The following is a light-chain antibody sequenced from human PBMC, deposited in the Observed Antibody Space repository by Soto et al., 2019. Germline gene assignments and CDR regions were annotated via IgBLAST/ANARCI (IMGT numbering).Light chain of an antibody. CDR1: QNINAW. Sequence: DIQMTQAPSTLSASVGDRVTITCRASQNINAWLAWYQQKPGKAPKLLIYDASNLESGVPSSFSGSGSGTEFTLTISSLQPDDFATYYCQQYNSSTWTFGQGTKVDIK. J-gene: IGKJ1*01. CDR3: QQYNSSTWT. V-gene: IGKV1-5*01. CDR2: DAS.